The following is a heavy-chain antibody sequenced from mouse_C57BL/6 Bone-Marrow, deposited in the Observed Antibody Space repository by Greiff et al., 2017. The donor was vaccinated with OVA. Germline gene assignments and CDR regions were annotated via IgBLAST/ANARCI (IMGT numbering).Heavy chain of an antibody. J-gene: IGHJ4*01. CDR3: ASLLVYYAMDY. CDR1: GFTFSSYA. Sequence: EVKLVESGGGLVKPGGSLQLSCAASGFTFSSYAMSWVRQTPEKRLEWVATISDGGSYTYYPDNVKGRFTISRDNAKNNLYLQMSHLKSEDTAMYYCASLLVYYAMDYWGQGTSVTVSS. CDR2: ISDGGSYT. V-gene: IGHV5-4*03.